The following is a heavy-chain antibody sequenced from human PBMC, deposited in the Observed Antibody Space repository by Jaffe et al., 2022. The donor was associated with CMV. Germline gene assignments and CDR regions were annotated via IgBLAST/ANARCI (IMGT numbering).Heavy chain of an antibody. CDR3: ARGGRGTYPNAFDI. CDR1: GYTFTTYA. CDR2: INTDNRNT. J-gene: IGHJ3*02. D-gene: IGHD1-26*01. Sequence: QVQLVQSGAEVKKPGASVKVSCKASGYTFTTYAMHWVRQAPGQRLEWMGWINTDNRNTKYSLKFQGRVTITTDTSASTAYMELSSLRSEDTAVYYCARGGRGTYPNAFDIWGQGTMVTVSP. V-gene: IGHV1-3*04.